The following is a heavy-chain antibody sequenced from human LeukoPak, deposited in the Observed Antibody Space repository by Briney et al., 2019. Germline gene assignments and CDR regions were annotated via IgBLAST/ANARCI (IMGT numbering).Heavy chain of an antibody. Sequence: GRSLRLSCAGSGFTFSSYGMHWVRQAPGKGLEWLAVLSYDGNHKYYADSVKGRFTISGDNSKNTLFLQMNSLRAEDTAVYYCAKDDRRLVGATDYWGQGTLVTVSS. J-gene: IGHJ4*02. D-gene: IGHD1-26*01. CDR1: GFTFSSYG. V-gene: IGHV3-30*18. CDR3: AKDDRRLVGATDY. CDR2: LSYDGNHK.